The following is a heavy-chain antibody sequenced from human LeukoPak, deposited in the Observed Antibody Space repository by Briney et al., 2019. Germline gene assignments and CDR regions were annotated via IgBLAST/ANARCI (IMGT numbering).Heavy chain of an antibody. CDR2: IYYSGST. CDR3: ARDRVYNWFDP. V-gene: IGHV4-30-4*08. Sequence: SQTLSLTCTVSGGSISSGDYYWSWIRQPPGKGLEWIGYIYYSGSTYYNPSLKSRLTISVDTSKNQFSLKLSSVTAADTALYYCARDRVYNWFDPWGQGTLVTVSS. CDR1: GGSISSGDYY. J-gene: IGHJ5*02.